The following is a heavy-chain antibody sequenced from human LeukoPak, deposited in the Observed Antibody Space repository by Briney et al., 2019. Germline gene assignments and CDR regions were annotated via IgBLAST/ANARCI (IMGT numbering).Heavy chain of an antibody. Sequence: GGSLRLSCAASGFTFSAYSMQWVRQAPGKGLERVSAITSNGGGTYYADSVKGRFTISRDNSKNTVYLQMGSLRPEDMGVYYCARGGQGTSCFDCWGQGTLVTVSS. J-gene: IGHJ4*02. CDR2: ITSNGGGT. CDR3: ARGGQGTSCFDC. CDR1: GFTFSAYS. V-gene: IGHV3-64*02. D-gene: IGHD2-2*01.